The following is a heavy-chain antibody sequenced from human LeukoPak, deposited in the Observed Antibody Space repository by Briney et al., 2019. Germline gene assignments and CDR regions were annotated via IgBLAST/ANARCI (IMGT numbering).Heavy chain of an antibody. CDR3: ANEIRPNDY. D-gene: IGHD4-17*01. CDR2: ISISGTKT. CDR1: GFIFSNYA. V-gene: IGHV3-23*01. J-gene: IGHJ4*02. Sequence: GGSLRLSCAASGFIFSNYAMSWVRQAPGKGLEWVSAISISGTKTYYADSVKGRFTISRDNSKNTLYLQMYSLRAEDTAVYYCANEIRPNDYWGQGTLVTVSS.